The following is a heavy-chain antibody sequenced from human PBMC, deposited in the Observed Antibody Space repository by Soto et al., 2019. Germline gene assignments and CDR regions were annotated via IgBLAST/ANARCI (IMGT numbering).Heavy chain of an antibody. J-gene: IGHJ6*02. Sequence: GGSLRLSCEVSGFTFSTYDLHWVRQAPGQGLEWTAVISYDGSKKYYAESVKGRFSISRGNSKNTLYLQMNSSRAADSLGYYCAKEGTVTTAVDYHYTYRDIQVRGT. V-gene: IGHV3-30*18. D-gene: IGHD4-17*01. CDR3: AKEGTVTTAVDYHYTYRDI. CDR1: GFTFSTYD. CDR2: ISYDGSKK.